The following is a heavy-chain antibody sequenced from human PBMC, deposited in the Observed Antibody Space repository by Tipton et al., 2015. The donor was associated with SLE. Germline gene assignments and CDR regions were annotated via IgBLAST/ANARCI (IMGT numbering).Heavy chain of an antibody. CDR3: ATDLRTPGTYFAP. CDR2: IYSSGTI. J-gene: IGHJ5*02. V-gene: IGHV4-61*09. CDR1: GGSISGGFYA. D-gene: IGHD1-26*01. Sequence: LRLSCTVSGGSISGGFYAWAWIRQPAGKGLEWIGHIYSSGTINYNPSLKSRVTISLDTSKNQFSLKLSSVTAADTAVYFCATDLRTPGTYFAPWGQGTLVTVSS.